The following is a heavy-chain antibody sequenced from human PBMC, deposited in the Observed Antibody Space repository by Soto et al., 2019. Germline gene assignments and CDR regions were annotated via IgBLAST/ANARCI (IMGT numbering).Heavy chain of an antibody. CDR2: ISVSGGST. V-gene: IGHV3-23*01. D-gene: IGHD3-3*01. CDR1: GFTFSSYA. J-gene: IGHJ4*02. Sequence: GGSLRLSCAASGFTFSSYAMSWVHQAPGKGLEWVSAISVSGGSTYYADSVKGRFTISRDNSKNTLYLQMNSLRAEDTAVYYCAKEVGIFGAMYYFDYWGQGTLVTVSS. CDR3: AKEVGIFGAMYYFDY.